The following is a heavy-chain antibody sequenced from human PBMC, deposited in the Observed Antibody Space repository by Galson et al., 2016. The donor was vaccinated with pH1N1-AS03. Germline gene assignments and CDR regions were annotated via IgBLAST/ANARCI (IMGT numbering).Heavy chain of an antibody. D-gene: IGHD3-10*01. CDR2: ISYDGSSE. J-gene: IGHJ6*02. V-gene: IGHV3-30*03. CDR3: ARVRGSGSFGSYYYYGMDV. CDR1: GFTFSSHV. Sequence: SLRLSCAASGFTFSSHVMHWVRQAPGKGLEWVAIISYDGSSEYYADSVKGRFAVSRDNSKNTLYLQMNSLRAEETAVYYCARVRGSGSFGSYYYYGMDVWGQGTTVTVSS.